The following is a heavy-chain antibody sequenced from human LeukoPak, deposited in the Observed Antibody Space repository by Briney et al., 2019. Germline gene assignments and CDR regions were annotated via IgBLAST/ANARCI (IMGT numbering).Heavy chain of an antibody. CDR1: GGSISSGDYY. CDR3: ASVPRREPEWAPDAFDI. D-gene: IGHD1-26*01. V-gene: IGHV4-30-4*08. Sequence: RPSQTLSLTCTVSGGSISSGDYYWSRNRPPPGMDLEGNRYNYCSSSTYYNPSLQSSITIAVDTSQNPLSLKPISATSPDTSCYYCASVPRREPEWAPDAFDIWGQGTMVTVSS. CDR2: NYCSSST. J-gene: IGHJ3*02.